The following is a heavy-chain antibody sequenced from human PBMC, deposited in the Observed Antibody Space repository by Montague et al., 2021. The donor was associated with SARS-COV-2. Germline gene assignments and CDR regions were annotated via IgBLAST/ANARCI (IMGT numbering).Heavy chain of an antibody. Sequence: CAISGDSVSRKSVAWNWIRQSPSRGLEWLGRTYYRSKWDSDYAESVERRLVITPDTSKNQVSLQLNSVIPEDTAVYFCASSGITLTGLDAFDIWGQGTMVTVSS. CDR2: TYYRSKWDS. V-gene: IGHV6-1*01. J-gene: IGHJ3*02. D-gene: IGHD3-9*01. CDR1: GDSVSRKSVA. CDR3: ASSGITLTGLDAFDI.